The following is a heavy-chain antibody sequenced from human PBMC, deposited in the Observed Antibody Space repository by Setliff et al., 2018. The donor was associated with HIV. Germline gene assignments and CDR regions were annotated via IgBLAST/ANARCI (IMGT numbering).Heavy chain of an antibody. CDR2: IYHTGKT. V-gene: IGHV4-39*01. CDR3: ASRVYYYDESRILREEGFVP. D-gene: IGHD3-22*01. CDR1: GGSISDNKYY. Sequence: SETLSLTCSVSGGSISDNKYYWSWIRQPPGKGLEWTGSIYHTGKTYYNSALKNRLTISVDTSRNQFSLELSSVTAADTAVYYCASRVYYYDESRILREEGFVPWGQGTLVTVSS. J-gene: IGHJ5*02.